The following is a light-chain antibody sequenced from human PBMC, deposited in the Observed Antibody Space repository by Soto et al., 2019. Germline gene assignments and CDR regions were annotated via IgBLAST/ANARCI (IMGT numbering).Light chain of an antibody. CDR3: QQYDAWPLT. CDR1: QSVSSN. J-gene: IGKJ4*01. CDR2: GAS. Sequence: EIVITQSPATLSVSPGERATLSCRASQSVSSNLAWYQQKPGQAPRLLIYGASTRATGIPARFSGSGSGTEFTLTINSLQSEDFAVYYCQQYDAWPLTFGGGTKVDI. V-gene: IGKV3-15*01.